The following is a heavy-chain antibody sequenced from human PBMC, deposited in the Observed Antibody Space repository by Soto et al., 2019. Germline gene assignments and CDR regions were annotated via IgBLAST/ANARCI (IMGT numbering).Heavy chain of an antibody. J-gene: IGHJ6*02. Sequence: GASVKVSCKASGYTFTSYYMHCVRQSPLQWREWMGMINPSGGSTSYAQKFQGRVTMTRDTSTSTVYMELSSLRSEDTAVYYCARGNSYGSGSYYYRYYYYYGMDVWGQGTTVTVSS. CDR1: GYTFTSYY. D-gene: IGHD3-10*01. V-gene: IGHV1-46*01. CDR2: INPSGGST. CDR3: ARGNSYGSGSYYYRYYYYYGMDV.